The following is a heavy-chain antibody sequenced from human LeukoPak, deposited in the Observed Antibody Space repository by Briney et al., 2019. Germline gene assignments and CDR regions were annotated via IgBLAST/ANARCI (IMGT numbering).Heavy chain of an antibody. Sequence: IQPGGSLRLSCAASGFTVSSDYMTWVRQAPGKGLEWVSVIYSGGSTYYADSVKGRFTISRDNSKNTLYLQMNNVRVEDTAVYFCARYHTALNYWGQGTLVTASS. D-gene: IGHD5-18*01. CDR3: ARYHTALNY. CDR1: GFTVSSDY. J-gene: IGHJ4*02. CDR2: IYSGGST. V-gene: IGHV3-53*01.